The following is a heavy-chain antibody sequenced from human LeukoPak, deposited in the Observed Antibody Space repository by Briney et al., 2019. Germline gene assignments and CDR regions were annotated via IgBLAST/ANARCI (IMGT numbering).Heavy chain of an antibody. J-gene: IGHJ4*02. CDR2: IYYSGST. D-gene: IGHD4-17*01. V-gene: IGHV4-39*07. CDR3: ARTVYGDWFYFDY. CDR1: GGSISSSSYY. Sequence: PSETLSLTCTVSGGSISSSSYYWGWIRQPPGKGLEWIGSIYYSGSTYYNPSLKSRVTISVDTSKNQFSLKLSSVTAADTAVYYCARTVYGDWFYFDYWGQGTLATVSS.